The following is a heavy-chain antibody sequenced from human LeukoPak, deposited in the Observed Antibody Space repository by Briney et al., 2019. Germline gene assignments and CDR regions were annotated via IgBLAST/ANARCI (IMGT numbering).Heavy chain of an antibody. CDR3: AKDYVDSWYYGMDV. Sequence: GRSLRLSCAASGFTFSSYGMHWVRQAPGKGLEWVAVISYDGCNKYYADSVKGRFTISRDNSKNTLYLQMNSLRAEDTAVYYCAKDYVDSWYYGMDVWGQGTTVTVSS. D-gene: IGHD3-16*01. CDR2: ISYDGCNK. V-gene: IGHV3-30*18. J-gene: IGHJ6*02. CDR1: GFTFSSYG.